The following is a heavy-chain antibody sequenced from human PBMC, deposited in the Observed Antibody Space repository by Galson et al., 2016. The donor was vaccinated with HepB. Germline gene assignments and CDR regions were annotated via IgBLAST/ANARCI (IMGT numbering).Heavy chain of an antibody. V-gene: IGHV1-69*05. J-gene: IGHJ4*02. CDR1: GGAFSSYA. D-gene: IGHD3-3*01. CDR3: AGVEGFFES. Sequence: SVKVSCKASGGAFSSYAISWVRQAPGQGLEWVGGSIPFSGSATYAQHFLGRVTIITDESTSTTHMELSSLRSEDTAVYYCAGVEGFFESWDQGTLVTVSS. CDR2: SIPFSGSA.